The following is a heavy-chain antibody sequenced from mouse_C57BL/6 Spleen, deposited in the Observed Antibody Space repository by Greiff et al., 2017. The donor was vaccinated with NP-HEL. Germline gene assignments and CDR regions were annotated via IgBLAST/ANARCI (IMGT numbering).Heavy chain of an antibody. J-gene: IGHJ4*01. V-gene: IGHV5-12*01. CDR2: ISNGGGST. CDR1: GFTFSDYY. D-gene: IGHD3-2*02. CDR3: ARHLSSGHYAMDY. Sequence: EVQVVESGGGLVQPGGSLKLSCAASGFTFSDYYMYWVRQTPEKRLEWVAYISNGGGSTYYPDTVKGRFTISRDNAKNTLYLQMSRLKSEDTAMYYCARHLSSGHYAMDYWGQGTSVTVSS.